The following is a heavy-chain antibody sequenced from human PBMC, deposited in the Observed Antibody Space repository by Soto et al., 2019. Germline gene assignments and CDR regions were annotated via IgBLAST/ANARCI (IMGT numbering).Heavy chain of an antibody. V-gene: IGHV3-11*01. CDR1: GFRLSDYE. J-gene: IGHJ3*01. CDR3: ARSSGCFEADAFDP. D-gene: IGHD3-22*01. Sequence: PGGSLRLSCAVSGFRLSDYEMSWIRQAPGKGPEWVSFISRSGDTIYYVDSVKGRFSISRDNAKNSVYLQVRSLRVEDTAAYFCARSSGCFEADAFDPWGQGTMVTVSS. CDR2: ISRSGDTI.